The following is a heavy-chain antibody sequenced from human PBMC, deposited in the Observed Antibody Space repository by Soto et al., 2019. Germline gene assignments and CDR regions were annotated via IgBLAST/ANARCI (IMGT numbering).Heavy chain of an antibody. Sequence: SETLSLTCSVSGGSMSNNYWSWIRQPPGKGLEWIGYIYYSGTTNYNPSLKSRVTISEDTSKNQFSLELNSVTAADTAVYYCARGPASSGYYTWFYPFGQGVLVTVSS. D-gene: IGHD3-22*01. CDR3: ARGPASSGYYTWFYP. CDR2: IYYSGTT. CDR1: GGSMSNNY. V-gene: IGHV4-59*01. J-gene: IGHJ5*02.